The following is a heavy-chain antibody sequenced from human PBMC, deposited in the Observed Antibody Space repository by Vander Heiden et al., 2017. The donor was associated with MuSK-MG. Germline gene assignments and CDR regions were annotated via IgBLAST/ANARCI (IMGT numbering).Heavy chain of an antibody. CDR1: RGPLSSSSYY. CDR2: IYYSGST. D-gene: IGHD1-26*01. Sequence: QLQLQDSGPGPVKPSETLSPPCPAPRGPLSSSSYYSGWIRPPPGHGLEWIGSIYYSGSTYYNPSLKSRVTISVDTSKNQFSLKLSSVTAADTAVYYCASMRGSYWAIFDYWGQGTLVTVSS. CDR3: ASMRGSYWAIFDY. V-gene: IGHV4-39*01. J-gene: IGHJ4*02.